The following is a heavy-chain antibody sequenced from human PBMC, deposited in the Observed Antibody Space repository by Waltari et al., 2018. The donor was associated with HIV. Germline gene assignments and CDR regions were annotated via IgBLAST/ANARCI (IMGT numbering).Heavy chain of an antibody. J-gene: IGHJ4*02. Sequence: QVQLEESGPGLVKPSGTLSLTCSFSGGPITTNNWWTWVRQPPGKGLEWSVEIHQSGNTKTNPSLKSRVTISVDKAKNQLSLKLSPVTAADTAVYYCARGRSSTRYYFDYWGQGTLGTVS. CDR2: IHQSGNT. CDR3: ARGRSSTRYYFDY. V-gene: IGHV4-4*02. CDR1: GGPITTNNW. D-gene: IGHD2-2*01.